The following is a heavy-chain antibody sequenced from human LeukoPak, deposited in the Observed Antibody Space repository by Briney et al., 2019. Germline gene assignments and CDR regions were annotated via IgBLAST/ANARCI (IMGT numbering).Heavy chain of an antibody. CDR3: TRAAYGSGSFSDY. CDR1: GFTFDDYA. CDR2: IRSKAYGGTT. J-gene: IGHJ4*02. D-gene: IGHD3-10*01. Sequence: GRSLRLSCTASGFTFDDYAMSWVRQAPGKGLEWVGFIRSKAYGGTTEYAASVKGRFTISRDDSKSIAYLQMNSLKTEDTAVYYCTRAAYGSGSFSDYWGQGTLVTVSS. V-gene: IGHV3-49*04.